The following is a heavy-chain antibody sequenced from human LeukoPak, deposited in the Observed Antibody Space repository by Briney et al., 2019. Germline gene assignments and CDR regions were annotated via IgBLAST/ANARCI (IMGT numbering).Heavy chain of an antibody. V-gene: IGHV3-11*04. Sequence: GGSLRLSCAASGFTFSDSYMSWIRQTPGKGLEWVSYISNSGTTIYCADSVEGRFTISRDNAKNSLYLQMNSLRAEDSAVYYCARDGHYDSSGYIDYWGQGTLVTVSS. J-gene: IGHJ4*02. CDR3: ARDGHYDSSGYIDY. CDR2: ISNSGTTI. CDR1: GFTFSDSY. D-gene: IGHD3-22*01.